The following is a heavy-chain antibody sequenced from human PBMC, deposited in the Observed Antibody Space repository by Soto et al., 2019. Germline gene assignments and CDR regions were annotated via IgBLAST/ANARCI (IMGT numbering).Heavy chain of an antibody. CDR2: IRQDGSEK. CDR1: GFTFSNSW. J-gene: IGHJ5*02. V-gene: IGHV3-7*01. Sequence: EVQLEESGGGLVQPGGSLRLSCFASGFTFSNSWMAWVRQAPGKGPEWVANIRQDGSEKNYVDSVRGRFSISRDKAKNSVFLQMNSLRADCTSVYHGAIAGGYGFWSLFDPWGQGTLVTVSS. D-gene: IGHD3-3*01. CDR3: AIAGGYGFWSLFDP.